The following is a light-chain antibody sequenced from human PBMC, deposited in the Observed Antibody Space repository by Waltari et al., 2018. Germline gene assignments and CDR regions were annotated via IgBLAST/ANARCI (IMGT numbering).Light chain of an antibody. Sequence: DIQMTQSPSSLSASVGDRVPITCRASQSINSYLNWYQQKPGKAPKPLTYAASSLQSGVPSRFSGSGSGTDFTLTISSLQPEDFATYYCQQSYSTLLTFGGGTKVEIK. CDR3: QQSYSTLLT. CDR1: QSINSY. V-gene: IGKV1-39*01. J-gene: IGKJ4*01. CDR2: AAS.